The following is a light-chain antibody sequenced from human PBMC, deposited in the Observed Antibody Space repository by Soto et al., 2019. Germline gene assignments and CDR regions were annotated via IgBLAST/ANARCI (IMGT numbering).Light chain of an antibody. Sequence: DIVMTQSPLFLPVTPGEPASISCRSSQSLLHSNGYNYLDWYLQKPGQSPQLLIYLGSNRASGVPDRFSGNGSGPDFTLKISRVEAEDVGVYYCMQALQTHTFGQGTKLEIK. V-gene: IGKV2-28*01. CDR1: QSLLHSNGYNY. CDR2: LGS. CDR3: MQALQTHT. J-gene: IGKJ2*01.